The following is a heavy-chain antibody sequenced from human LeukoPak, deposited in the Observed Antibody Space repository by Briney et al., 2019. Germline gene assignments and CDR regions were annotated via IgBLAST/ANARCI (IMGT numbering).Heavy chain of an antibody. V-gene: IGHV1-69*06. D-gene: IGHD3-10*01. CDR1: GGTFSSYA. Sequence: SVKVSCKASGGTFSSYAISWVRQAPGQGLEWMGGIIPIFGTANYAQKFQGRVTITADKSTGTAYMELSSLRSEDTAVYYCASHAPGSGSYGEQENLYFDYWGQGTLVTVSS. J-gene: IGHJ4*02. CDR2: IIPIFGTA. CDR3: ASHAPGSGSYGEQENLYFDY.